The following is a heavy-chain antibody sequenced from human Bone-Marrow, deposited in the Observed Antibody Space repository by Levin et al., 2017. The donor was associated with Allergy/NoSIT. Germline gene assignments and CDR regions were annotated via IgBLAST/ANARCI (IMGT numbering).Heavy chain of an antibody. J-gene: IGHJ5*02. CDR2: IYSGGST. V-gene: IGHV3-53*01. Sequence: SCAASGFTVSNNFVYWVRQAPGKGLEWVSLIYSGGSTQYADSVKGRFTISRDNSKNTLFLQMNSLRTEDTAVYYCARDPPGIALAPTAWGQGTLVTVSS. CDR3: ARDPPGIALAPTA. CDR1: GFTVSNNF. D-gene: IGHD6-19*01.